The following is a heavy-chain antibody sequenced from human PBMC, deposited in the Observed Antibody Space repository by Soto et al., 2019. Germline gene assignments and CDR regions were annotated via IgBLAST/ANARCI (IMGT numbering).Heavy chain of an antibody. V-gene: IGHV3-23*01. Sequence: GGSLRLSCAASVFTVSSYAMSWVRQAPGKWLGWFSAISVSGRSTXXADSVKGRXNISRYNSKNTXYLQKXRMRAEDPSVYYCAKASEWEPRPHWGQGTLVTVSS. CDR2: ISVSGRST. CDR1: VFTVSSYA. D-gene: IGHD1-26*01. J-gene: IGHJ4*02. CDR3: AKASEWEPRPH.